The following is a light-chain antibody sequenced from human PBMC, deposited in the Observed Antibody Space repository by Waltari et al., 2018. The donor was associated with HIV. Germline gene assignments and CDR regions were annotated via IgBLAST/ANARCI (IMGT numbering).Light chain of an antibody. J-gene: IGKJ1*01. CDR3: QQSYSSPPT. Sequence: DIQMTQSPSSLSASVGDRVTITCRASQNIRSNLNWYQQKPGKAPKLLIYTASSLQNRVPSRFRGSGSGTDFTLTISNLQPEDFATYHCQQSYSSPPTFGQGTNVEIK. CDR1: QNIRSN. CDR2: TAS. V-gene: IGKV1-39*01.